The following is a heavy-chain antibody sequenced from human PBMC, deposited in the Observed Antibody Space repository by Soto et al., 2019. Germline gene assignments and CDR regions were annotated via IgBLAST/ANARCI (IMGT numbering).Heavy chain of an antibody. D-gene: IGHD2-15*01. CDR1: GFTFSSYG. Sequence: QVQLVESGGGVVQPGRSLRLSCAASGFTFSSYGMHWVRQAPGKGLEWVAVIWYDGSNKYYADSVKGRFTISRDNSKNPLYLQMNSLRAEDTAVYYCASRYCSGGSCYSGMDYWGQGTLVTVSS. CDR2: IWYDGSNK. V-gene: IGHV3-33*01. J-gene: IGHJ4*02. CDR3: ASRYCSGGSCYSGMDY.